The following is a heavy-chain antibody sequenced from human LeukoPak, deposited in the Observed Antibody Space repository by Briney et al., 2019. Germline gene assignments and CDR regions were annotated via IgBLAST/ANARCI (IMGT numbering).Heavy chain of an antibody. CDR1: GFTFSSYS. J-gene: IGHJ6*04. Sequence: GGSLRLSCAASGFTFSSYSMNWVRQAPGKGLEWVAVIWYDGSNKYYADSVKGRFTISRDNSKSTLYLQMNSLRAEDTAVHYCAREVGYQLLSGDYYYYGMDVWGKGTTVTVSS. V-gene: IGHV3-33*08. CDR3: AREVGYQLLSGDYYYYGMDV. D-gene: IGHD2-2*01. CDR2: IWYDGSNK.